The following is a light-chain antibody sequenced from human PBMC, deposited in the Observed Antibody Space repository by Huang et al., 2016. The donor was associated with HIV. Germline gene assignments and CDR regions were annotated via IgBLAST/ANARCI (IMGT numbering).Light chain of an antibody. CDR1: QTISNY. V-gene: IGKV3-11*01. CDR2: AAA. Sequence: EIVLTQSPATLSLSPGERAILSCRASQTISNYLAGYQQKPGQAPRLHIYAAANRATDIPVRFSGSGSGTDFTLTISSLEPEDVGVYYCQQRTNYPLTFGGGTKVDIK. CDR3: QQRTNYPLT. J-gene: IGKJ4*01.